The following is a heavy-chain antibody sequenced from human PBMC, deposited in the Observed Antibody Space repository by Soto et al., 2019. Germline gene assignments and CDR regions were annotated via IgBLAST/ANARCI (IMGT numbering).Heavy chain of an antibody. V-gene: IGHV4-39*01. J-gene: IGHJ4*02. CDR2: IYDSGSP. CDR3: ATRAGYSSSWYWSY. Sequence: PSETLSLTCTVSGGSISTSTYYWGWIRQPPGKGLEWIGSIYDSGSPYSNPSLKSRVSMSVDTSKNQFSLKLSSVTAADTAVYYCATRAGYSSSWYWSYWGQGTQVTVSS. D-gene: IGHD6-13*01. CDR1: GGSISTSTYY.